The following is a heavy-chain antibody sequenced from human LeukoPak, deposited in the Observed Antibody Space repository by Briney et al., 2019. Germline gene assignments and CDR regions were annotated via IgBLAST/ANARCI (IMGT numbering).Heavy chain of an antibody. V-gene: IGHV3-23*01. D-gene: IGHD3-22*01. CDR1: GFTFTNYA. Sequence: GGSLRLSCAASGFTFTNYAMSWVRQAPGKGLEWVSAISGSGGSTYYADSVKGRFTISRDNSKSTLYLQMNSPRAEDTAVYYCAKGYYYDSSGYFLDAFDIWGQGTMVTVSS. CDR3: AKGYYYDSSGYFLDAFDI. CDR2: ISGSGGST. J-gene: IGHJ3*02.